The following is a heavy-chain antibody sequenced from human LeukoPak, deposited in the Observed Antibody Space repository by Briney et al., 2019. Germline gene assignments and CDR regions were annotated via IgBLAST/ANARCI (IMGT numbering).Heavy chain of an antibody. Sequence: GGSLRLSCAVSGFTVSSNYMSWVRQAPGKGLEWVSVIYSGTNTYYADSVKGRFIISRDNPKNTLSLQLNSLRAEDTAVYYCAKDATRTSGWYYFDYWGQGTLVTVSS. J-gene: IGHJ4*02. CDR1: GFTVSSNY. V-gene: IGHV3-53*01. D-gene: IGHD6-19*01. CDR3: AKDATRTSGWYYFDY. CDR2: IYSGTNT.